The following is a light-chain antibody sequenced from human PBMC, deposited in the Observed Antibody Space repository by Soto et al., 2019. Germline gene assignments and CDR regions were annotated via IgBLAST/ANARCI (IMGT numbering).Light chain of an antibody. Sequence: DIVMTQSPLSLPVTLGEPASISCRPSQSLRHSNGYNYLDWYLQKPGQSPQLLICLGSNRASGVPDRFSGSGSGTDFTLKISRVEAEDVGVYYCMQPLQSWTFGQGTKVDIK. CDR2: LGS. CDR1: QSLRHSNGYNY. J-gene: IGKJ1*01. V-gene: IGKV2-28*01. CDR3: MQPLQSWT.